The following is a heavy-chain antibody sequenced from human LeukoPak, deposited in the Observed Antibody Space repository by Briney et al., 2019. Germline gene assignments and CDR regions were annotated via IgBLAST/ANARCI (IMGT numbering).Heavy chain of an antibody. CDR1: GFTFSSYA. J-gene: IGHJ4*02. Sequence: GGSLRLSCAASGFTFSSYAMHWVRQAPGKGLEWVASISGSGGNTWYAGSVKGRFTISRDNSKNTLYLQMNSLRAEDTAVYYCAKGLYGDAYPYYFDYWGQGTLVTVSS. V-gene: IGHV3-23*01. CDR3: AKGLYGDAYPYYFDY. CDR2: ISGSGGNT. D-gene: IGHD2-8*01.